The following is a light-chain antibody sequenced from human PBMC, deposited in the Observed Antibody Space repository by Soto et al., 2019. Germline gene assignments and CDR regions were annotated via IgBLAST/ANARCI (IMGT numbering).Light chain of an antibody. Sequence: EIVLTQSPATLSLSPGEGATLSCRASQTVTIYLAWYQQKPGQAPRLLIYDASNRATGIPARFSGSGSGTDFTRTISSLEPEDFAVYYCQQRSDWPITFGQGTRLEIK. CDR2: DAS. CDR3: QQRSDWPIT. CDR1: QTVTIY. V-gene: IGKV3-11*01. J-gene: IGKJ5*01.